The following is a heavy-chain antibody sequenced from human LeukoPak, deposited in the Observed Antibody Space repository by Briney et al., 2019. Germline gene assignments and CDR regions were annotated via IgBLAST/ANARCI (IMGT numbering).Heavy chain of an antibody. Sequence: ASVKVSRKASGYTFTGYYMHWVRQAPGQGLEWMGWINPNSGGTNYAQKFQGRVTMTRDTSISTAYMELSRLRSDDTAVYYCARDLWSSGWYPYYYYGMDVWGQGTTVTVSS. D-gene: IGHD6-19*01. CDR2: INPNSGGT. CDR3: ARDLWSSGWYPYYYYGMDV. V-gene: IGHV1-2*02. CDR1: GYTFTGYY. J-gene: IGHJ6*02.